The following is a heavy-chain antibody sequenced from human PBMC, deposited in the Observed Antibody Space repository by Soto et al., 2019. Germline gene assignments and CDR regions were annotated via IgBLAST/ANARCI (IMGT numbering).Heavy chain of an antibody. CDR3: ARDSPGVDKGLDY. CDR1: GFTFSSYW. Sequence: GGSLRLSCAASGFTFSSYWMHWVRQAPGKGLVWVSRINSDGSSTSYADSVKGRFTISRDNAKNTLYLQMNSLRAEDTAVYYFARDSPGVDKGLDYWGQGTLVTVSS. J-gene: IGHJ4*02. D-gene: IGHD5-12*01. CDR2: INSDGSST. V-gene: IGHV3-74*01.